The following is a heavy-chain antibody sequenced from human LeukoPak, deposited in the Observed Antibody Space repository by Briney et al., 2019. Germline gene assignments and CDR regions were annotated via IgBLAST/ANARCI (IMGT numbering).Heavy chain of an antibody. CDR1: GGSISGYY. CDR2: MYYTGSA. Sequence: SETLSLTCTVSGGSISGYYWSWIRQPPGKGLEWIGYMYYTGSANYNPSLRSRVTISLDTSKNQFSLKLSSVTAADTAVYYCARIRNYGSGTYIPFVDYWGQGTLVTVSS. D-gene: IGHD3-10*01. V-gene: IGHV4-59*01. CDR3: ARIRNYGSGTYIPFVDY. J-gene: IGHJ4*02.